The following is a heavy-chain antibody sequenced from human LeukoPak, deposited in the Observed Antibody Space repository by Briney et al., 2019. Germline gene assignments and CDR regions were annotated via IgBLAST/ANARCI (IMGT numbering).Heavy chain of an antibody. Sequence: SETLSLTCTVSGGSISSGDYYWRWIRQPPGKGLEWIGYIYYSGSTYYNPSLKSRVTISVDTSKNQFSLKLSSVTAADTAVYYCARVAGSSWYSWFDPWGQGTLVTVSS. V-gene: IGHV4-30-4*01. CDR3: ARVAGSSWYSWFDP. D-gene: IGHD6-13*01. J-gene: IGHJ5*02. CDR1: GGSISSGDYY. CDR2: IYYSGST.